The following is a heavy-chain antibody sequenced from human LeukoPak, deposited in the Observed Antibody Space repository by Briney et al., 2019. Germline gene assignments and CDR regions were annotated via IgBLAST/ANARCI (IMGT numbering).Heavy chain of an antibody. J-gene: IGHJ5*02. CDR2: ITGSHGRT. D-gene: IGHD5-12*01. CDR1: GFTFSSFA. V-gene: IGHV3-23*01. CDR3: TKDPNGGYVGAFDP. Sequence: GGSPRLSCEASGFTFSSFAMTWVRQAPGKGLEWVSSITGSHGRTYNTDSVKGRFTISRDNSQNTLYLQMNSLRAEDTAVYYCTKDPNGGYVGAFDPWGQGTLVTVSS.